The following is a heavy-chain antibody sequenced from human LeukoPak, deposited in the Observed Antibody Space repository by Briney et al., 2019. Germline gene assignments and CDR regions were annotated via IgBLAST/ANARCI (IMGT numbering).Heavy chain of an antibody. D-gene: IGHD4-17*01. J-gene: IGHJ4*02. CDR1: GYTFTGYY. V-gene: IGHV1-2*02. CDR2: INPNSGGT. CDR3: ARVWGRATATTPFDY. Sequence: ASVKVSCKASGYTFTGYYMHWVRQAPGQGLEWMGWINPNSGGTNYAQKFQGRVTMTRDTSISTAYMELSRLRSDDTAVYYCARVWGRATATTPFDYWGQGTLVTVSS.